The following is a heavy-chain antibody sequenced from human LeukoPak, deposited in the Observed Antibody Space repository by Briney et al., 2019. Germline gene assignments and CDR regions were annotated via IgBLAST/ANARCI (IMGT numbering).Heavy chain of an antibody. D-gene: IGHD3-10*01. CDR2: ISSSGSTI. J-gene: IGHJ4*02. CDR1: GFTFSSYE. CDR3: ASYGSGSFSLTY. Sequence: GGSLRLSCAASGFTFSSYEMNWVRQAPGKGLEWVSYISSSGSTIYYADSVKGRFTISRDNAKNSLYLQMNSLRAEDTAVYYCASYGSGSFSLTYWGQGTLVTVSS. V-gene: IGHV3-48*03.